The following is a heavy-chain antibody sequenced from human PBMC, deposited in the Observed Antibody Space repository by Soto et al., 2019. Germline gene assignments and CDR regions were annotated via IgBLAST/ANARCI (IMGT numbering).Heavy chain of an antibody. V-gene: IGHV4-34*01. D-gene: IGHD6-13*01. Sequence: PSETLSLTCAVYGGSFSGYYWSWIRQPPGKGLEWIGEINHSGSTNYNPSLKSRVTISVDTSKNQFSLKLSSVTAADTAVYYCAIDGYSSSWYGYYWGQGTLVTVSS. CDR2: INHSGST. J-gene: IGHJ4*02. CDR3: AIDGYSSSWYGYY. CDR1: GGSFSGYY.